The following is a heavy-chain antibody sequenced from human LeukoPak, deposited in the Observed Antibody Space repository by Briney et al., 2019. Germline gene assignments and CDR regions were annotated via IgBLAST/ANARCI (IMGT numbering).Heavy chain of an antibody. CDR2: MNPNSGNT. J-gene: IGHJ6*03. CDR3: ARRTYYYYYYMDV. Sequence: VASVKVSCKASGYTFTSYDINWVRQATGQGLEWMGWMNPNSGNTGYAQKFQGRVTITRNTSISTAYMELSRLRSDDTAVYYCARRTYYYYYYMDVWGKGTTVTVSS. CDR1: GYTFTSYD. V-gene: IGHV1-8*03.